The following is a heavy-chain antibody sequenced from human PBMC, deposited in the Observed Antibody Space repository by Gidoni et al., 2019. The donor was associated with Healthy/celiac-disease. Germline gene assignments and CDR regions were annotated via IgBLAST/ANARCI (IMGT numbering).Heavy chain of an antibody. V-gene: IGHV1-24*01. CDR1: GYTLTELS. D-gene: IGHD2-2*01. J-gene: IGHJ6*02. CDR2: FDPEDGET. CDR3: ATVVVCSSTSCYSLPGLAGMDV. Sequence: QVQLVQSGAEVKKPGASVKVSCKVSGYTLTELSMHWVRQAPGKGLEWMGGFDPEDGETIYAQKFQGRVTMTEDTSTDTAYRELSSLRSEDTAVYYCATVVVCSSTSCYSLPGLAGMDVWGQGTTVTVSS.